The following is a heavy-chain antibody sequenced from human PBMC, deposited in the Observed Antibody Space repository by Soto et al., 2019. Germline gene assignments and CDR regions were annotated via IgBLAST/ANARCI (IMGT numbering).Heavy chain of an antibody. CDR2: IYHSGST. CDR3: ARRLTHNYVSSGRLNDGFDV. CDR1: GGSISSSHW. Sequence: QVQLQESGPGLVKPSGTLSLTCDVSGGSISSSHWWGWVRQSPGKGLEWIGEIYHSGSTNYNPSLKSRISISVDKSKTQFSLKMTSVTAADTAVYYCARRLTHNYVSSGRLNDGFDVWGQGTMVTVSS. V-gene: IGHV4-4*02. D-gene: IGHD3-22*01. J-gene: IGHJ3*01.